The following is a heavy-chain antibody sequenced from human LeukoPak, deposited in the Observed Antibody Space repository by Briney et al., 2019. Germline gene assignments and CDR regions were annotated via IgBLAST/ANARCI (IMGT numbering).Heavy chain of an antibody. Sequence: GRSLRLSCAASGFTLSTYVMHWVRQAPGKGLEWVAYISYDGDHTHYADSVKGRFTISRDNSKNTLYLHVNSLRVEDTAVYYCARGDYEVYWGEGTLVTVSS. CDR3: ARGDYEVY. D-gene: IGHD4-17*01. CDR2: ISYDGDHT. J-gene: IGHJ4*02. V-gene: IGHV3-30*01. CDR1: GFTLSTYV.